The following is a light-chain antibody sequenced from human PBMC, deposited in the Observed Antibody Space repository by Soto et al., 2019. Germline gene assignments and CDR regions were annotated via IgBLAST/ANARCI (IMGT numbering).Light chain of an antibody. CDR2: AAS. J-gene: IGKJ5*01. CDR1: QGISSY. V-gene: IGKV1-9*01. Sequence: IPLTQSPSSLSASVGDRVTITCRASQGISSYLAWYQQRPGKAPKLLIYAASTLQSGVPSRFSGGGSGTDFTLTISSLQPEDFATYYCQQVNDYPITFGQGTRLEIK. CDR3: QQVNDYPIT.